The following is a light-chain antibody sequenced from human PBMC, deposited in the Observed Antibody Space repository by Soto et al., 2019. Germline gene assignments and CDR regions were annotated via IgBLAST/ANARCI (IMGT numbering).Light chain of an antibody. CDR1: SSDVGGYNY. CDR3: RSYAGSYTYV. CDR2: DVS. V-gene: IGLV2-11*01. J-gene: IGLJ1*01. Sequence: QSVLTHPRSVSGSPGQSVTISCTGTSSDVGGYNYVSWYQQHPGKAPKLMIYDVSKRPSGVPDRFSGSKSGNTASLTISGLQAEDEADYYCRSYAGSYTYVFGTGTKVTVL.